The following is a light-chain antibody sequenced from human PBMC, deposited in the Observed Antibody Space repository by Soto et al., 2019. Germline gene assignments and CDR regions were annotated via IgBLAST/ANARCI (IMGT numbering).Light chain of an antibody. V-gene: IGKV1-39*01. CDR1: QSISSF. CDR2: SAS. CDR3: QQSYSAPYT. J-gene: IGKJ2*01. Sequence: DLPMTQSPSSLSASVGDRVTITCRASQSISSFLTWYQHKAGKAPKLLIHSASTVQSGVPSRFSGSGYGTDFTLTISSLHIEDFATYYCQQSYSAPYTFGQGTTLEIK.